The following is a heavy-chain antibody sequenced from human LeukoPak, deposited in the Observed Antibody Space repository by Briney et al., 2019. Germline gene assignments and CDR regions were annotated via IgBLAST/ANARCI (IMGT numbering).Heavy chain of an antibody. CDR2: ISVRSNYI. Sequence: GGSLRLSCVASGYTFSSYSINWVRQAPGEGLGWGSSISVRSNYIYYADSARGRFSISRDDARDSLYLQMNSLRAEDTAVYYCVRLRRNSDTSGFYYYYDFWGQGTLVTVSS. D-gene: IGHD3-22*01. J-gene: IGHJ4*02. V-gene: IGHV3-21*04. CDR3: VRLRRNSDTSGFYYYYDF. CDR1: GYTFSSYS.